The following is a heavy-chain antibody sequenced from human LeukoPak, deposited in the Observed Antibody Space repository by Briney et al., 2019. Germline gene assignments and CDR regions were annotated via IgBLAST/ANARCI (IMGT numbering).Heavy chain of an antibody. Sequence: ASVKVSCKASGYTFTSYAMNWVRQAPGQRLEWMGWINAGNGNTKYSQKFQGRVTITRDTSASTAYMELSSLRSEDTAVYYCARVYCSSTSCYSFDYWGQGTLVTVSS. CDR2: INAGNGNT. CDR1: GYTFTSYA. CDR3: ARVYCSSTSCYSFDY. J-gene: IGHJ4*02. D-gene: IGHD2-2*01. V-gene: IGHV1-3*01.